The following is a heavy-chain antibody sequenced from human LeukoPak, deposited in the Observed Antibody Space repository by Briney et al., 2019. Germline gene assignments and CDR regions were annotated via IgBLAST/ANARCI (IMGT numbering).Heavy chain of an antibody. CDR1: GFSFGSYV. J-gene: IGHJ4*02. CDR2: ISYDGRNK. V-gene: IGHV3-30*01. Sequence: GGSLRLSCAASGFSFGSYVMHWVRQAPGKGLEWVAIISYDGRNKYYADSVKGRFTISRDNSKNTLYLQMNSLRTEDTAVYYCARDPQTIAAGGTLDYWGQGTLVTVSS. CDR3: ARDPQTIAAGGTLDY. D-gene: IGHD6-13*01.